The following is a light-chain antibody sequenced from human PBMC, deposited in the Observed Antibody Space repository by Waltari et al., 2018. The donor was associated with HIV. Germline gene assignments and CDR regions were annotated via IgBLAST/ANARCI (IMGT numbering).Light chain of an antibody. Sequence: QSVLTQPPSASGTPGQRVTISCSESSTNIGSNYVYWYRQLPGTAPKLLIYRNNQRPSGVPDRFSGSKSGTSASLAISGLRSEDEADYYCAAWDDSLSGWVFGGGTKLTVL. CDR1: STNIGSNY. CDR3: AAWDDSLSGWV. CDR2: RNN. V-gene: IGLV1-47*01. J-gene: IGLJ3*02.